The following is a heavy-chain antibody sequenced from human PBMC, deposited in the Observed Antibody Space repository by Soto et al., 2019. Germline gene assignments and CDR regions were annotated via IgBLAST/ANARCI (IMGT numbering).Heavy chain of an antibody. V-gene: IGHV4-34*01. CDR1: GGSFSGYY. Sequence: SETLSLTCAVYGGSFSGYYWSWIRQPPGKGLEWIGEINHSGSTNYNPSLKSRVTISVDTSKNQFSLKLSSVTAADTAVYYCASRDPGTSVDYWGQGTLVTVSS. CDR2: INHSGST. CDR3: ASRDPGTSVDY. J-gene: IGHJ4*02. D-gene: IGHD1-7*01.